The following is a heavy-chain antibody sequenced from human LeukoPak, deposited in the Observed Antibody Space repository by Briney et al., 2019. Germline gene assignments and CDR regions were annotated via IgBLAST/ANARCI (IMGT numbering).Heavy chain of an antibody. CDR2: INPSGFST. D-gene: IGHD3-22*01. V-gene: IGHV1-46*01. Sequence: GASVKVSCKASGYTFTSYYMHWVRQAPGQGLEWMGIINPSGFSTSYAQKFQGRVTMTRDTSTSTVYMELSSLISEDTAVYYCARGHPWIYYDTSGYYPDNWFDPWGQGTLVTVSS. CDR1: GYTFTSYY. CDR3: ARGHPWIYYDTSGYYPDNWFDP. J-gene: IGHJ5*02.